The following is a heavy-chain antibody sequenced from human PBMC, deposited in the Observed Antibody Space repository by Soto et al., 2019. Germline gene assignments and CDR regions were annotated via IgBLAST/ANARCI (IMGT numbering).Heavy chain of an antibody. V-gene: IGHV3-30*18. Sequence: QVQLVESGGGVVKPGRSLRLSCAASGFTFSSYGMHWVRQAPGKGLEWVAVISYDGSNKYYADYVKGRFTISRDNSKNTLYLQMNSLRAEDTAVYYCAKDLDGTRNWFDPWGQGTLVTVSS. CDR1: GFTFSSYG. CDR3: AKDLDGTRNWFDP. J-gene: IGHJ5*02. D-gene: IGHD6-19*01. CDR2: ISYDGSNK.